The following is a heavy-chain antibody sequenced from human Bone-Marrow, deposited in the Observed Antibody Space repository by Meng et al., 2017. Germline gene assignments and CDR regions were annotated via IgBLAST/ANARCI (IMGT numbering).Heavy chain of an antibody. CDR2: IYTSGST. CDR3: ARGGAAAGKEPPFDY. D-gene: IGHD6-13*01. V-gene: IGHV4-61*02. CDR1: GGSISSGSYY. Sequence: SETLSLTCTVSGGSISSGSYYWSWIRQPAGKGLEWIGRIYTSGSTNYNPSLKSRVTISVDTSKNQFPLKLSSVTAADTAVYYCARGGAAAGKEPPFDYWGQGTLVTVSS. J-gene: IGHJ4*02.